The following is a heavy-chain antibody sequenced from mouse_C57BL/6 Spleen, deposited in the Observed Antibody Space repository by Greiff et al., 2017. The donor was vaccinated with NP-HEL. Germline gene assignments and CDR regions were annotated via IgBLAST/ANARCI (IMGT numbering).Heavy chain of an antibody. D-gene: IGHD2-3*01. V-gene: IGHV1-82*01. Sequence: LQESGPELVKPGASVKISCKASGYAFTSSWMNWVKQRPGKGLEWIGRIYPGDGDTNYNGKFKGKATLTADKSSSTAYMQLSSLTSEDSAVYFCARSGYDGYYVGYFDYWGQGTTLTVSS. CDR1: GYAFTSSW. CDR2: IYPGDGDT. J-gene: IGHJ2*01. CDR3: ARSGYDGYYVGYFDY.